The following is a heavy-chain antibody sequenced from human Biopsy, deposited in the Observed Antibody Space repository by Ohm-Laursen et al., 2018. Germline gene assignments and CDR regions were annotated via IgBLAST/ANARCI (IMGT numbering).Heavy chain of an antibody. CDR1: GFTFSGHA. CDR3: ARDLYDFCGGCPFDP. CDR2: INGGGGST. Sequence: SLRLFCTASGFTFSGHAMSWVRQAPGKGLECVSIINGGGGSTWYSDPVKGRFTISRDNSKNTLYLQMNSLRAEDTAMYYCARDLYDFCGGCPFDPWGQGTLVTVSP. J-gene: IGHJ5*02. D-gene: IGHD3-3*01. V-gene: IGHV3-23*01.